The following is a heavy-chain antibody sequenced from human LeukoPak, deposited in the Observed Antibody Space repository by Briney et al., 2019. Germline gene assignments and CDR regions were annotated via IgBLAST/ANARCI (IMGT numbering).Heavy chain of an antibody. Sequence: GGSLRLSCAASGFTFNSYGMHWVRQAPGKGLEWVAALWSDGSSKYYADSVKGRFTISRDNSKNTLFLQMNSLRAEDTAVYYCATDGRSSGWYGFDYWGQGILVTVSS. D-gene: IGHD6-19*01. CDR1: GFTFNSYG. CDR3: ATDGRSSGWYGFDY. V-gene: IGHV3-33*01. J-gene: IGHJ4*02. CDR2: LWSDGSSK.